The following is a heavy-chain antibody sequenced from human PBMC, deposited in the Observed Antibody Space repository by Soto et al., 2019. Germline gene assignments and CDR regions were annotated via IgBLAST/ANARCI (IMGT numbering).Heavy chain of an antibody. J-gene: IGHJ4*02. D-gene: IGHD7-27*01. CDR3: ARRHHWGLGGRTFDY. Sequence: GGSLRLSCAASGFTFSRYWLSWIRQAPGRGLEWVANINEDGDEQYYLDSVRGRFTFSRDNAMGSVSLQMGSLRVEDTAVYYCARRHHWGLGGRTFDYWGPGILVTVSS. CDR1: GFTFSRYW. CDR2: INEDGDEQ. V-gene: IGHV3-7*05.